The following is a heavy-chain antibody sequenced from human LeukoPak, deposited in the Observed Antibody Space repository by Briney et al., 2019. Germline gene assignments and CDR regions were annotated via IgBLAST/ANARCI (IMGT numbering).Heavy chain of an antibody. V-gene: IGHV3-53*01. D-gene: IGHD3-9*01. CDR1: GFTVSSNY. CDR3: ASPGYDILTPLDY. Sequence: GGSLRLSCAASGFTVSSNYMSWVRQAPGKGLEWVSVIYSGGSTYYADSVKGRFTTSRDNSKNTLYLQMNSLRAEDTAVYYCASPGYDILTPLDYWGQGTLVTVSS. J-gene: IGHJ4*02. CDR2: IYSGGST.